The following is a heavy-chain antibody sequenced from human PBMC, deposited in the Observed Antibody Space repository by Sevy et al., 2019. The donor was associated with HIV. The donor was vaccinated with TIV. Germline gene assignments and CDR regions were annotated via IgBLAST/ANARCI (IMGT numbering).Heavy chain of an antibody. Sequence: GGSLRLSCAASRFTFRQYTMHWVRQAPGKGLEWVALISYDGTNKYYADSVKGRFTISRDNSKNALYLQMNSLRLDDTAVYFCARERATNWQVGAPCSYYGMDVWGQGTTVTVSS. CDR2: ISYDGTNK. V-gene: IGHV3-30-3*01. J-gene: IGHJ6*02. D-gene: IGHD1-1*01. CDR3: ARERATNWQVGAPCSYYGMDV. CDR1: RFTFRQYT.